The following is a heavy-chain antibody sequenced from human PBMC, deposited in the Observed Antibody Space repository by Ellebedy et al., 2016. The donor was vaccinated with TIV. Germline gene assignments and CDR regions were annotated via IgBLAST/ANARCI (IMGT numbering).Heavy chain of an antibody. Sequence: MPSETLSLTCAVSGGSISSGGYYRNWIRQHPGKGLEWIGYSYYSGYTYYSPSLKSRVTISVDTSKNQFSLRLNSVTAADTAVYYCARGAERFLERIWFDPWGQGTLVTVSS. CDR2: SYYSGYT. CDR3: ARGAERFLERIWFDP. D-gene: IGHD3-3*01. V-gene: IGHV4-31*11. J-gene: IGHJ5*02. CDR1: GGSISSGGYY.